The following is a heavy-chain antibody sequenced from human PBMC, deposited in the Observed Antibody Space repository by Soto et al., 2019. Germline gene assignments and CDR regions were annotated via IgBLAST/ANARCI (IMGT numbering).Heavy chain of an antibody. CDR2: INDDGIST. CDR3: TRGPRSTSTGTGAF. V-gene: IGHV3-74*01. CDR1: GFTFSMYS. D-gene: IGHD1-1*01. J-gene: IGHJ4*02. Sequence: VGSLRLSCAASGFTFSMYSMHWVRQVPGKGPEWVSRINDDGISTNYADSVKGRFTISRDNAKNTLYLQMNALRVEDTAVYYCTRGPRSTSTGTGAFWGQGTLVTVSS.